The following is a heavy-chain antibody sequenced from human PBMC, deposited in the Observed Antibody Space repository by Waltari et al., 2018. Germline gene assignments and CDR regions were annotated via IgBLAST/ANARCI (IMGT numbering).Heavy chain of an antibody. V-gene: IGHV3-43*01. D-gene: IGHD5-18*01. CDR3: AIETGYSYGYVY. J-gene: IGHJ4*02. Sequence: EVQLVESGGVVVQPGGSLRLSCAASGFTFDAYTMHWVSQAPGKGLEWVSLISWDGGSTYYADSVKGRFTISRDNSKNSLYLQMNSLRTEDTALYYCAIETGYSYGYVYWGQGTLVTVSS. CDR1: GFTFDAYT. CDR2: ISWDGGST.